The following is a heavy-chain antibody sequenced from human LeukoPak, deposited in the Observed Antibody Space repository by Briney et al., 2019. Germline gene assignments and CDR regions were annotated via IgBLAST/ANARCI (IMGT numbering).Heavy chain of an antibody. CDR3: AGTTAVYDYVWGSYRRLYFDY. D-gene: IGHD3-16*02. V-gene: IGHV4-34*01. J-gene: IGHJ4*02. CDR2: INHSGST. Sequence: SETLSLTCGVYGGSFSDYHWNWLRQPPGKGLEWIGEINHSGSTNYNPSLKSRVTISIDTSKKEFSLKLSSLTAADKAVYYCAGTTAVYDYVWGSYRRLYFDYWGQGTLVTVSS. CDR1: GGSFSDYH.